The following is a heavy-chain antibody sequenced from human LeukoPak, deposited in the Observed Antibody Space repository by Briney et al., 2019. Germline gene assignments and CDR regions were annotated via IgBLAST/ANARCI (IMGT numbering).Heavy chain of an antibody. CDR2: ISSSGSTT. Sequence: GGSLRLSCAASGFTFSDYYMSWIRQAPGKGLEWVSYISSSGSTTYYADSVKGRFTISRDNAKNSLYLQMNSLRAEDTAVYYCARDRRGLVGGGHGPPLFDYWGRGTLVTVSS. CDR3: ARDRRGLVGGGHGPPLFDY. J-gene: IGHJ4*02. D-gene: IGHD5-12*01. CDR1: GFTFSDYY. V-gene: IGHV3-11*01.